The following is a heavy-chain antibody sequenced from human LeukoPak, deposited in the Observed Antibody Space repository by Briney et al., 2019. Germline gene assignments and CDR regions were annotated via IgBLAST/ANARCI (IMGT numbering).Heavy chain of an antibody. Sequence: PGGSLRLSCAASGFTFSDYNMRWIRQAPGRGLEWVSSISRSGSTKYYADSVKGRFTISRDNAKNSLFLQMNSLRAEDTAVYYCAKSSGWYLPPFGYYYYMDVWGKGTTVTISS. V-gene: IGHV3-11*01. CDR2: ISRSGSTK. CDR3: AKSSGWYLPPFGYYYYMDV. D-gene: IGHD6-19*01. CDR1: GFTFSDYN. J-gene: IGHJ6*03.